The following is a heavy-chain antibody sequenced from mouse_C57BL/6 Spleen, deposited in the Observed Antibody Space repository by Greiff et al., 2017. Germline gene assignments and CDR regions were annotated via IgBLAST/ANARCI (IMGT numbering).Heavy chain of an antibody. J-gene: IGHJ1*03. CDR2: IYPGGGYT. D-gene: IGHD1-1*01. CDR3: ARGRGNYYGSSPHWYFDV. CDR1: GYTFTNYW. V-gene: IGHV1-63*01. Sequence: QVHVKQSGAELVRPGTSVKMSCKASGYTFTNYWIGWAKQRPGHGLEWIGDIYPGGGYTNYNEKFKGKATLTADKSSSTAYMQFSSLTSEDSAIYYCARGRGNYYGSSPHWYFDVWGTGTTVTVSS.